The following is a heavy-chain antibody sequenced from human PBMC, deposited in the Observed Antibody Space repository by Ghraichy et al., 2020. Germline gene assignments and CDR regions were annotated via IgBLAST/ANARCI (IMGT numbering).Heavy chain of an antibody. J-gene: IGHJ2*01. CDR1: GYTLTELS. Sequence: ASVKVSCKVSGYTLTELSMHWVRQAPGKGLEWMGGFDPEDGETIYAQKFQGRVTMTEDTSTDTAYMELSSLRSEDTAVYYCADLSRGGWYFDLWGRGTLVTVSS. V-gene: IGHV1-24*01. CDR2: FDPEDGET. D-gene: IGHD3-16*01. CDR3: ADLSRGGWYFDL.